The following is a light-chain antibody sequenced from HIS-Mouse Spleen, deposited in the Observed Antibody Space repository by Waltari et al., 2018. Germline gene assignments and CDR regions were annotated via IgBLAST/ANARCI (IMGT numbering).Light chain of an antibody. V-gene: IGKV1-5*03. Sequence: DIQMTQSPSTLSASVGDRVTITCRASQSISSWLAWYQQKPGKAPKLLIYKASSLESGVPSRFSGSGSGTEFTLTISSLQPDDCATYYCQQYNSYSLTFGGGTKVEIK. CDR1: QSISSW. CDR2: KAS. CDR3: QQYNSYSLT. J-gene: IGKJ4*01.